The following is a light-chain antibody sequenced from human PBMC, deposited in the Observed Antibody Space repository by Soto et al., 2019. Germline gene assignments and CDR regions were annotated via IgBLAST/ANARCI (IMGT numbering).Light chain of an antibody. V-gene: IGKV3-11*01. CDR1: QSVSKY. J-gene: IGKJ2*01. CDR3: QQRSNWPPGTT. Sequence: EVVLTQSPATLSLSPGERAILSCRASQSVSKYLAWYQQKPGQAPGLLIYDASNRATGIPARFSGSGSGTDFTLTISSLEPEDFAVYYCQQRSNWPPGTTFGQGTKLEIK. CDR2: DAS.